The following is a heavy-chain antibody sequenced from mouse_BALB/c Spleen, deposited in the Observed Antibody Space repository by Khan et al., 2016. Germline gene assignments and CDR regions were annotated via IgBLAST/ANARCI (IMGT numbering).Heavy chain of an antibody. J-gene: IGHJ4*01. Sequence: QVQLQQSGAELMKPGASVKIPCKATGYTFSSYWIEWVKQRPGHGLEWIGEILPGSGSATYNEKLKGKATFTAATSSNTAYMQLSSLTSEDSAVYYCARWLLGAMDYWGQGTSVTVSS. CDR3: ARWLLGAMDY. CDR2: ILPGSGSA. V-gene: IGHV1-9*01. D-gene: IGHD2-3*01. CDR1: GYTFSSYW.